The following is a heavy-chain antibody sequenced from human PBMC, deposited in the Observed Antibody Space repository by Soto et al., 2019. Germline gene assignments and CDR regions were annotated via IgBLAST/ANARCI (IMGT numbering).Heavy chain of an antibody. CDR3: ARALSSGWFLFDY. J-gene: IGHJ4*02. CDR2: IKQDGSEK. V-gene: IGHV3-7*01. CDR1: GFTFSSYW. Sequence: PGGSLRLSCAASGFTFSSYWMSWVRQAPGKGLEWVANIKQDGSEKYYVDSVKGRFTISRDNAKNSLYLQMNSLRAEDTAVYYCARALSSGWFLFDYWGQGTLVTVSS. D-gene: IGHD6-19*01.